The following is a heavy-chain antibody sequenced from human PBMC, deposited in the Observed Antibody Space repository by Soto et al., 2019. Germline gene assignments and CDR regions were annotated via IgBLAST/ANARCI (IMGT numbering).Heavy chain of an antibody. D-gene: IGHD5-12*01. CDR1: GGSFSGYY. J-gene: IGHJ6*02. Sequence: PSETLSLTCAVYGGSFSGYYWSWIRQPPGKGLEWIGEINHSGSTNYNPSLKSRVTISVDTSKNQFSLKLSSVTAADTAVYYCARGEGGLNYYYGMDVWGQGNTVTVSS. V-gene: IGHV4-34*01. CDR3: ARGEGGLNYYYGMDV. CDR2: INHSGST.